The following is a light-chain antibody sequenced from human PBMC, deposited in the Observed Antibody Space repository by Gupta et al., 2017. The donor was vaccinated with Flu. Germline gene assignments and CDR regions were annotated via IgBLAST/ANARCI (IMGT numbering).Light chain of an antibody. V-gene: IGLV8-61*01. Sequence: QTVVTQEPSFSVSPGGTVTLTCGLNSGSVSSDHFPSWYQQTPGQAPRTLIYITDARSSGVPDRFSGSILGNKAALTITGAQADDESDYYCLLYMGGGIWVFGGGTKLTVL. CDR2: ITD. CDR3: LLYMGGGIWV. J-gene: IGLJ3*02. CDR1: SGSVSSDHF.